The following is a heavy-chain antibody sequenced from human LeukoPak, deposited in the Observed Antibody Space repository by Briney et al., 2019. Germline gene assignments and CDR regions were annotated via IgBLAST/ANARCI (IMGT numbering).Heavy chain of an antibody. CDR2: IYYGGST. D-gene: IGHD3-16*01. V-gene: IGHV4-38-2*02. CDR3: ARLKSPSYGASNFDY. Sequence: SETLSLTCTVSAYSITYGHQWGWIRQSPGRGLEWIGHIYYGGSTSYNQSLKSRVTLSVDTSKNQFSLNLPSVTAADTAVYYCARLKSPSYGASNFDYWGQGTLVTVSS. J-gene: IGHJ4*02. CDR1: AYSITYGHQ.